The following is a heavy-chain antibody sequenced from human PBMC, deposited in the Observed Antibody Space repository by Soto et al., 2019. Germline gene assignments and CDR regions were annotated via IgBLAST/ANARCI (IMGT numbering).Heavy chain of an antibody. CDR2: ISGSGGST. D-gene: IGHD3-22*01. CDR1: GFSFSSYA. V-gene: IGHV3-23*01. CDR3: AKDSTYYDSSPDAFDI. Sequence: GGSLRLSCAASGFSFSSYAMTWVRQAPGKGLEWVSAISGSGGSTYYADSVKGRLTISRDNSKNTLYLQMNSLRAEDTAVYYCAKDSTYYDSSPDAFDIWGQGTMVTVSS. J-gene: IGHJ3*02.